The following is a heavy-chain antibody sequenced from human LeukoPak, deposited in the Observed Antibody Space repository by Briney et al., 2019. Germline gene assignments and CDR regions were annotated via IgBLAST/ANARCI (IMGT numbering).Heavy chain of an antibody. CDR2: IKQDGNEK. J-gene: IGHJ4*02. Sequence: GGSLRLSCTASGFIFSSYWMTWVRQAPGKGLGWVANIKQDGNEKYYVDSVKGRFTISRDNAQNSLYLQMNSLRADDTAVYYCARKLVYCTGASCYVDYWGQGTLVTVSS. D-gene: IGHD2-2*01. V-gene: IGHV3-7*03. CDR1: GFIFSSYW. CDR3: ARKLVYCTGASCYVDY.